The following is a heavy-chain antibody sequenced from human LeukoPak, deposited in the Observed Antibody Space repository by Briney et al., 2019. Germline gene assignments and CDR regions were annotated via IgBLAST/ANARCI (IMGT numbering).Heavy chain of an antibody. CDR3: ARDDYYGGNGAFDI. V-gene: IGHV3-7*01. Sequence: GGSLRLSCAASGFTFSSYWMSWVRQAPGKGLEWVANIKQDGSEKYYVDSVKGRFTISRDNAKNSLYLQMNSLRAEDTAVYYCARDDYYGGNGAFDIWGQGTMVTVSS. CDR2: IKQDGSEK. D-gene: IGHD4-23*01. J-gene: IGHJ3*02. CDR1: GFTFSSYW.